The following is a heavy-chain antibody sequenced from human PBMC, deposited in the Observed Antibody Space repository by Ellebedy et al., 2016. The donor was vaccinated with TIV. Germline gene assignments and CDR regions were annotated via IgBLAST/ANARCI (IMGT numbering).Heavy chain of an antibody. Sequence: PGGSLRLSCAASGFTVSSNYMSWVRQAPGKGLEWVSVIYSGGSTYYADSVKGRFTISRDNAKNSLYLQMNSLRDEDTAVYYCARDRVALDYWGQGTLVTVSS. V-gene: IGHV3-53*01. CDR3: ARDRVALDY. CDR1: GFTVSSNY. CDR2: IYSGGST. J-gene: IGHJ4*02.